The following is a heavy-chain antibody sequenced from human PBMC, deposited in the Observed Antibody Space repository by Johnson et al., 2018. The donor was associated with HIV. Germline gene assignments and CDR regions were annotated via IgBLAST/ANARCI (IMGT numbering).Heavy chain of an antibody. J-gene: IGHJ3*02. V-gene: IGHV3-7*02. CDR2: IKKDGSEK. CDR1: GFTFSSYL. Sequence: MLLVESGGGLVQPGGSLRLSCAASGFTFSSYLMSWVRQAPGKGLEWVANIKKDGSEKYYVDSVKGRLTISRDNAKNSLYLQMNSLRAEDTAVYYCARGDIVVVPAATRAQDAFDIWGQGTMVTVSS. D-gene: IGHD2-2*01. CDR3: ARGDIVVVPAATRAQDAFDI.